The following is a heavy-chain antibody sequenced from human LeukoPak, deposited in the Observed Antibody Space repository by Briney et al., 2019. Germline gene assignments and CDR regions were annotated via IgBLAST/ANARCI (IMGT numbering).Heavy chain of an antibody. J-gene: IGHJ4*02. CDR3: ARGLATKTYYFDY. Sequence: GGSLRLSCAASGFTFSSYSMNWVRQAPGKGLEWVSSISSSSSYIYYADSVKGRFTISRDNAKNSLYLQMNSLRAEDTAVYYCARGLATKTYYFDYWGQGTLVTVSS. CDR1: GFTFSSYS. CDR2: ISSSSSYI. D-gene: IGHD5-24*01. V-gene: IGHV3-21*01.